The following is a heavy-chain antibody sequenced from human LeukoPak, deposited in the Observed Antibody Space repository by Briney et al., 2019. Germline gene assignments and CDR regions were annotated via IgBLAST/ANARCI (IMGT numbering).Heavy chain of an antibody. V-gene: IGHV4-59*01. CDR2: IYYSGST. CDR1: GGSISSYY. D-gene: IGHD6-6*01. J-gene: IGHJ6*03. CDR3: ARGEYSSAPFYYYMDV. Sequence: SETLSLTCTVSGGSISSYYWSWTRQPPGKGLEWIGYIYYSGSTNYNPSLKSRVTISVDTSKNQFSLKLSSVTAADTAVYYCARGEYSSAPFYYYMDVWGKGTTVTVSS.